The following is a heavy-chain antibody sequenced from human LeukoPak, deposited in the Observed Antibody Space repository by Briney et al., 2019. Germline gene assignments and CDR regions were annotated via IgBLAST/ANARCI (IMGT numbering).Heavy chain of an antibody. V-gene: IGHV3-7*01. CDR1: GFTFSNSW. CDR3: ARDFHSSLDY. J-gene: IGHJ4*02. Sequence: GGSLRLSCAGSGFTFSNSWMGWVRQAPGKGLEWVANVQHIGGETYYVDSVKGRFTICRDNAKNSVYLQMNSLRVDDTAVYYCARDFHSSLDYWGQGTLVTVSS. D-gene: IGHD6-13*01. CDR2: VQHIGGET.